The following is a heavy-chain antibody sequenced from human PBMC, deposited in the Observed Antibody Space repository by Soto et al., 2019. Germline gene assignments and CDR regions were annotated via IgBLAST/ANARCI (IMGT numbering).Heavy chain of an antibody. J-gene: IGHJ6*02. CDR1: GFTFSSYA. D-gene: IGHD1-26*01. CDR3: AKSGAWELLSEYYYYGMDV. Sequence: PGGSLRLSCAASGFTFSSYAMSWVRQAPGKGLEWVSTISGSADSTYYADSVKGRFTISRDNSKNTLYLQMNSLRAEDTAVYYCAKSGAWELLSEYYYYGMDVWGQGTTVTVSS. CDR2: ISGSADST. V-gene: IGHV3-23*01.